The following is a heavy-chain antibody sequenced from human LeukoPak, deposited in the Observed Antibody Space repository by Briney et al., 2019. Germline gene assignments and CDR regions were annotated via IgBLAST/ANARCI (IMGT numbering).Heavy chain of an antibody. V-gene: IGHV3-23*01. D-gene: IGHD5-18*01. CDR1: GFTFSSYA. CDR3: ASHSSYSYGQYFDY. Sequence: GGSLRLSCAASGFTFSSYAMSWVRQAPGKGLEWVSGTSGSGGSTYSTDSVKGRFTISRDTSKNTLYLQMNSLRAEDTAVYYCASHSSYSYGQYFDYWGQGTLITVSS. CDR2: TSGSGGST. J-gene: IGHJ4*02.